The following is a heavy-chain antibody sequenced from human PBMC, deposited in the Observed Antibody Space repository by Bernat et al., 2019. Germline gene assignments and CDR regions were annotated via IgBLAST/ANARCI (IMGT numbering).Heavy chain of an antibody. J-gene: IGHJ6*02. V-gene: IGHV3-30*18. D-gene: IGHD4-17*01. CDR3: AKVDNYGDYMIYYDGMDV. CDR2: ISYDGSNK. CDR1: GFTFSSCG. Sequence: QVQLVESGGGVVQPGRSLRLSCAASGFTFSSCGMHWVRQAPGKGLEWVALISYDGSNKYYADSVKGRFTISRDNSKNTLYLQMNSLRAEDTAVYYCAKVDNYGDYMIYYDGMDVWGQGTTVTVSS.